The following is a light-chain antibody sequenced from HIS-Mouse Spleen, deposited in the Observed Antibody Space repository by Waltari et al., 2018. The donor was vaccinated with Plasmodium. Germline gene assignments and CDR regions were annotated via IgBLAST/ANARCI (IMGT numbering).Light chain of an antibody. J-gene: IGKJ3*01. Sequence: IVMPQSPATLSLSPGDRATLSCRASQSVSSNLAWYQQKPGQAPRLLIYGASPRATGIPARFSGSGSGTEFTLTISSLQSEDFAVYYCQQYNNWSFTFGPGTKVDIK. CDR3: QQYNNWSFT. V-gene: IGKV3-15*01. CDR1: QSVSSN. CDR2: GAS.